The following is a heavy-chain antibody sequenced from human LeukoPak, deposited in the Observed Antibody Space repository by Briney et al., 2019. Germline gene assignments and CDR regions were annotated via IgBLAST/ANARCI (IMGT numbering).Heavy chain of an antibody. Sequence: GGSLRLSCAGSGFTFSSYSMNWVRQAPGKGLEWVSSISSSSSYIYYADSVKGRFTISRDNAKNSLYLQMNSLRAEDTAVYYSARDPDRCTNGVCYPPNPYFDYWGQGTLVTVSS. CDR1: GFTFSSYS. J-gene: IGHJ4*02. D-gene: IGHD2-8*01. CDR3: ARDPDRCTNGVCYPPNPYFDY. CDR2: ISSSSSYI. V-gene: IGHV3-21*01.